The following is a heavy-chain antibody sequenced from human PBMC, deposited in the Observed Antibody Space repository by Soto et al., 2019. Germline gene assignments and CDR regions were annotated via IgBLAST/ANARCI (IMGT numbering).Heavy chain of an antibody. CDR3: ARVPRITMVRGPSASG. D-gene: IGHD3-10*01. V-gene: IGHV4-31*03. J-gene: IGHJ4*02. CDR2: IYYSGST. CDR1: GGSISSGGYY. Sequence: SETLSLTCTVSGGSISSGGYYWSWIRQHPGKGLEWIGYIYYSGSTYYNSSLKSRVTISVDTSKNQFSLKLSSVTAADTAVYYCARVPRITMVRGPSASGWGQGTLVTVS.